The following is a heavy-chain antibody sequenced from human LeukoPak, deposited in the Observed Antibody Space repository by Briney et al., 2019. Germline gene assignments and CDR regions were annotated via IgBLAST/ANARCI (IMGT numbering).Heavy chain of an antibody. D-gene: IGHD6-19*01. CDR3: VTGCRYNHGWCRGNVFDR. CDR2: IYGDGSNI. J-gene: IGHJ4*02. CDR1: GFTLNTYW. V-gene: IGHV3-74*01. Sequence: GGSLRLSCEASGFTLNTYWMHWVRQISGKGLVRVSRIYGDGSNIDYVDSVKGRFTISRDIAKNTLFLQMNSLRDEDTAIYYCVTGCRYNHGWCRGNVFDRWGQGTLVTVSS.